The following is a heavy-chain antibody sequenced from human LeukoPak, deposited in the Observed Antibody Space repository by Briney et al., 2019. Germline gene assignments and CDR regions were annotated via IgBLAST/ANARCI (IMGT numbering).Heavy chain of an antibody. D-gene: IGHD3-10*01. V-gene: IGHV3-30*03. J-gene: IGHJ4*02. CDR1: GFTFSSYG. Sequence: GGSLRLSCAASGFTFSSYGMHWVRQAPGKGLEWVAVMSYDGKNKYHADSVKGRFTISRDNSKNTLYLQMNSLRAEDTAVYYCARGFYGSGGYYPYYFDYWGQGTLVTVS. CDR3: ARGFYGSGGYYPYYFDY. CDR2: MSYDGKNK.